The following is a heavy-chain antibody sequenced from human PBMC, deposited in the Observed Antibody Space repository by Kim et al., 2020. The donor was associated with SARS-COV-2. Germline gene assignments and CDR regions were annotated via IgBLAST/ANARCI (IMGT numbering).Heavy chain of an antibody. V-gene: IGHV4-4*07. Sequence: SETLSLTCTVSGGSISNFYCCWFRQPAGKGLEWIGRFYTSGSTNYNPSLKSRVTLSVDTSKNQFSLKVSSVTAADTAVYYCARDGCSSSSCHHYYMDVWGKGTAVTVSS. CDR2: FYTSGST. J-gene: IGHJ6*03. CDR1: GGSISNFY. D-gene: IGHD2-2*01. CDR3: ARDGCSSSSCHHYYMDV.